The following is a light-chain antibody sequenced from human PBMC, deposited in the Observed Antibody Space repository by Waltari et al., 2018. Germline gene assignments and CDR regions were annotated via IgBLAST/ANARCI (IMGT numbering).Light chain of an antibody. CDR3: NSYAGSKHYV. J-gene: IGLJ1*01. CDR1: SSDVGGYDY. CDR2: DVT. V-gene: IGLV2-8*01. Sequence: QSALTQPPSASGSPGQSVTISCTGTSSDVGGYDYVSWYQHHPGKAPKRRIYDVTKRPSGGPDRCSGSKSGNTASLTVSGLQAEDEADYFCNSYAGSKHYVFGTGTKVTVL.